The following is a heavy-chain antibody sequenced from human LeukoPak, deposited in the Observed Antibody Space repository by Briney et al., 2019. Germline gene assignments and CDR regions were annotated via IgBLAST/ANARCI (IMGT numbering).Heavy chain of an antibody. V-gene: IGHV3-48*03. CDR1: GFTFSSYE. Sequence: PGGSLRLSCAASGFTFSSYEMNWVRQAPGKGLEWVSYISSSGSTIYYADSVKGRFTISRDNAKNSLYLQMNSLRAEDTAVYYCARDKGIAAAGTNAASYYYYGMDVWGQGTTVTVSS. J-gene: IGHJ6*02. CDR2: ISSSGSTI. D-gene: IGHD6-13*01. CDR3: ARDKGIAAAGTNAASYYYYGMDV.